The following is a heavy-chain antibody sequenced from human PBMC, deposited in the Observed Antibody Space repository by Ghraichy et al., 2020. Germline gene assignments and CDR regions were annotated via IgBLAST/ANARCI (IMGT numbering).Heavy chain of an antibody. J-gene: IGHJ4*02. V-gene: IGHV3-23*01. CDR2: ISGSGGST. D-gene: IGHD2-2*01. CDR3: AKVADIVVVPAATDY. CDR1: GFTLSSYS. Sequence: GGSLRLSCAASGFTLSSYSMNWVRQAPGKGLEWVSAISGSGGSTYYADSVKGRFTISRDNSKNTLYLQMNSLRAEDTAVYYCAKVADIVVVPAATDYWGQGTLVTVSS.